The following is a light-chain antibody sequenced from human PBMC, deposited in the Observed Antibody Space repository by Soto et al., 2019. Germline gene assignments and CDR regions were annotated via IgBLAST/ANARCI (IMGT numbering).Light chain of an antibody. CDR1: QSVSSY. CDR3: QQRSNWPQIT. V-gene: IGKV3-11*01. CDR2: DAS. J-gene: IGKJ5*01. Sequence: EIVLSQSPATLSLSPGERATLSCRASQSVSSYLAWYQQKPGQSPRLLIYDASNRATGIPARFSGRGSGTDFTLTISSLEPEDFAVYYCQQRSNWPQITFGQGTRLEI.